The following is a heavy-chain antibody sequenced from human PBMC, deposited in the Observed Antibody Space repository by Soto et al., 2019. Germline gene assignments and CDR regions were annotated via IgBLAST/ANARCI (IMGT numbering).Heavy chain of an antibody. Sequence: ASVKVSCKASGYTFTSYYMHWVRQAPGQGLEWMGIINPSGGSTSYAQKFQGRVTMTRDTSTSTVYMELSSLRSEDTAVYYCARDIITMVRGAPSYGMDVWGQGTTVTVSS. D-gene: IGHD3-10*01. CDR1: GYTFTSYY. CDR3: ARDIITMVRGAPSYGMDV. V-gene: IGHV1-46*01. J-gene: IGHJ6*02. CDR2: INPSGGST.